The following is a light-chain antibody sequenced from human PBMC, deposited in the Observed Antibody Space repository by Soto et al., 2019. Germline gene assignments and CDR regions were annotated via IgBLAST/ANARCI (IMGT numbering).Light chain of an antibody. CDR2: GAF. Sequence: DIQMTQSPSSLSASVGDRVTIICRTSQSIGIHLNWYKQTAGKAPKLLIYGAFNLQSGVPSGVSGRGSGAEFTLTISSLQPEDFGTYYCQQGYNIPWTFGQGTKVEIK. V-gene: IGKV1-39*01. CDR3: QQGYNIPWT. CDR1: QSIGIH. J-gene: IGKJ1*01.